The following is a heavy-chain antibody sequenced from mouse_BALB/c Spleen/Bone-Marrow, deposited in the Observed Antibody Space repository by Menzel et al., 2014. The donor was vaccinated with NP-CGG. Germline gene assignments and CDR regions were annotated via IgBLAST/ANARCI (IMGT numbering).Heavy chain of an antibody. V-gene: IGHV5-17*02. CDR2: ISSGSGTI. CDR3: ARAGMDY. J-gene: IGHJ4*01. Sequence: EVKVVESGGGLVQPGGSRKLSCAASGFTFSSSGMHWVRQAPEKGLEWVAYISSGSGTIYYADTVKGRFTISRDNPKNTLFLQMTSLRSEDTAMYYCARAGMDYWGQGTSVTVSS. CDR1: GFTFSSSG. D-gene: IGHD3-3*01.